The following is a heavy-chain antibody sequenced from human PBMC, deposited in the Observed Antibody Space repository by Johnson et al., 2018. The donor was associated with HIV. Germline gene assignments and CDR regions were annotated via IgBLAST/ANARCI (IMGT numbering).Heavy chain of an antibody. V-gene: IGHV3-53*01. J-gene: IGHJ3*02. CDR1: GFTVSSNY. CDR2: IHSGGSP. D-gene: IGHD4-11*01. Sequence: VQVVDSGGGLIQPGGSLRLSCAASGFTVSSNYMSWVRQAPGKGLEWVSVIHSGGSPYYADSVKGRFTISRDNSKNTLYLQMNSLKAETTAVYYCASSPRSNAFHSWGQGTMVTVSS. CDR3: ASSPRSNAFHS.